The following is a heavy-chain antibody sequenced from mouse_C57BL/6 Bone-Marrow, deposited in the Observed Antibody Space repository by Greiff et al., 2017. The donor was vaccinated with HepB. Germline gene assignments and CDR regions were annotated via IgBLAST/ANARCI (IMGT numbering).Heavy chain of an antibody. CDR1: GFTFSSYG. D-gene: IGHD2-4*01. J-gene: IGHJ2*01. CDR2: ISSGGSYT. Sequence: EVQLVESGGDLVKPGGSLKLSCAASGFTFSSYGMSWVRQTPDKRLEWVATISSGGSYTYYPDSVKGRFTISRDNAKNTLYLQMSSLKSEDTAMTDCARPRDYDLYFDYWGQGTTLTVSS. V-gene: IGHV5-6*01. CDR3: ARPRDYDLYFDY.